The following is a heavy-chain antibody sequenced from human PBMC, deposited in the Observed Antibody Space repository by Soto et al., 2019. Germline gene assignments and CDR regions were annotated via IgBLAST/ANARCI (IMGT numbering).Heavy chain of an antibody. CDR2: IYYSGST. D-gene: IGHD3-10*01. CDR3: ARSSGRVESDY. Sequence: QVQLQESGPGLLKPSETLSLTCTVSGGSISSFHWSWIRQPPGKGLEWIGYIYYSGSTNYNPSLKSRVTISVHTSKNQFSLKLSSVTAADTAVYYCARSSGRVESDYWGQGTLVTVSS. CDR1: GGSISSFH. J-gene: IGHJ4*02. V-gene: IGHV4-59*01.